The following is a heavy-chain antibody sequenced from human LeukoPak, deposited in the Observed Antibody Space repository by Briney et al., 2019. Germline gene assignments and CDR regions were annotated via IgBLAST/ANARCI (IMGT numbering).Heavy chain of an antibody. Sequence: ASVKVSCKASGYTFTSYGISWVRQAPGQGLEWMGWISAYNGNTNYAQKLQGRVTMTTDTSTSTAYMELRSLRSDDTAVYYCARDKSQGYYYDSSGPPFDYWGQGTLVTVSS. D-gene: IGHD3-22*01. CDR3: ARDKSQGYYYDSSGPPFDY. V-gene: IGHV1-18*01. CDR1: GYTFTSYG. CDR2: ISAYNGNT. J-gene: IGHJ4*02.